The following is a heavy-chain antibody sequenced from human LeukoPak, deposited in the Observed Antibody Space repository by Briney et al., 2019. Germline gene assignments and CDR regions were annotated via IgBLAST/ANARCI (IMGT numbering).Heavy chain of an antibody. V-gene: IGHV4-38-2*01. CDR2: IYHSGST. Sequence: ASETLSLTCAVSGYSISSGYYWGWIRQPPGKGLEWIGSIYHSGSTYYNPSLKSRVTISVDTSKNQFSLKLSSATAADTAVYYCARWTGTTDAFDIWGQGTMVTVSS. CDR1: GYSISSGYY. J-gene: IGHJ3*02. CDR3: ARWTGTTDAFDI. D-gene: IGHD1-7*01.